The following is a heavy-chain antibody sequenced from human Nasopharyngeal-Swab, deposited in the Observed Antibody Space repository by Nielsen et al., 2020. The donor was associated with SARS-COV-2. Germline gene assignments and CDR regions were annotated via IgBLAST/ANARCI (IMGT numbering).Heavy chain of an antibody. D-gene: IGHD1-26*01. CDR2: IDNDGSST. J-gene: IGHJ4*02. CDR3: ARESYSWSWYGPDY. V-gene: IGHV3-74*03. CDR1: GFTFTDYW. Sequence: GGSLRLSCTVSGFTFTDYWMHWLRHSPGKWPVWLSRIDNDGSSTTYADSVRGRFTISRDNARNTLFLQLHSLRAEDTAVYYCARESYSWSWYGPDYWGQGTQVTVSS.